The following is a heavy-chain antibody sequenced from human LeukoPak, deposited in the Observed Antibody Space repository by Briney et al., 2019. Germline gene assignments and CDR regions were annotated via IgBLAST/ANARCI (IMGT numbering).Heavy chain of an antibody. J-gene: IGHJ4*02. CDR2: ISTSSSYI. Sequence: GGSLRLSCAGSGFTFSSYNMNWVRQAPGKGLEWVSFISTSSSYIYYADSVKGRFTVSRDNAGNSLYLEMDSLRAADTAVYYCARADLRYFDRAPFDFWGQGTLVTVSS. D-gene: IGHD3-9*01. V-gene: IGHV3-21*01. CDR3: ARADLRYFDRAPFDF. CDR1: GFTFSSYN.